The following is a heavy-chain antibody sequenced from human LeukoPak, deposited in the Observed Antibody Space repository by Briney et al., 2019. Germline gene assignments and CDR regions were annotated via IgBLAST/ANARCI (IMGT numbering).Heavy chain of an antibody. CDR1: GGSISSSSYY. Sequence: SETLSLTCTVSGGSISSSSYYWGWIRQPPGKGLEWIGSIYYSGSTYYNPSLKSRVTISVDTSKNLFSLKLSSVTAADTAVYYCARLLRIVGARGDWFDPWGQGTLVTVSS. V-gene: IGHV4-39*01. CDR3: ARLLRIVGARGDWFDP. D-gene: IGHD1-26*01. J-gene: IGHJ5*02. CDR2: IYYSGST.